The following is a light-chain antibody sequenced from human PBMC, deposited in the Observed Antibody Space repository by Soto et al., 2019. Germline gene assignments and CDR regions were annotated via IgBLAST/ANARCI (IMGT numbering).Light chain of an antibody. CDR1: SSNIGAGYD. Sequence: QSVLTQPPSVSGAPGQRVTISCTGSSSNIGAGYDVHWYQQFPGTAPKLLIYGNSNRPSGVPDRFSGSKSGTSASLAITGLQAEDEADHYCQSYDSSLSGVFGSGTKVTVL. V-gene: IGLV1-40*01. CDR2: GNS. J-gene: IGLJ1*01. CDR3: QSYDSSLSGV.